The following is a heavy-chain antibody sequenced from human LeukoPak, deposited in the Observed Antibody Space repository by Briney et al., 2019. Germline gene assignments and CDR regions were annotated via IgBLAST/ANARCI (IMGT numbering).Heavy chain of an antibody. J-gene: IGHJ4*02. CDR1: GGSIYSYY. V-gene: IGHV4-59*12. CDR2: IYYSGST. D-gene: IGHD1-1*01. Sequence: SETLSLTCTVSGGSIYSYYWSWLRQPPGKGLEWIAYIYYSGSTNYNPSLKSRVTISVDTSKNQFSLKLTSVTAADTAVYFCARISTRVFDSWGQGTLVTVSS. CDR3: ARISTRVFDS.